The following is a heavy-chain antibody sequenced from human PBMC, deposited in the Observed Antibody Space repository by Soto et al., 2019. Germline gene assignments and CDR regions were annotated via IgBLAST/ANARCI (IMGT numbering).Heavy chain of an antibody. Sequence: PGGSLRLSCAASGFTFSSYGMHWVRQAPGKGLEWVAVIWYDGSNKYYADSVKGRFTISRDNSKNTLYLQMNSLRAEDTAVYYCARERSRTIFGVVIPVYFGYWGQGTLVTVSS. V-gene: IGHV3-33*01. CDR3: ARERSRTIFGVVIPVYFGY. CDR2: IWYDGSNK. D-gene: IGHD3-3*01. J-gene: IGHJ4*02. CDR1: GFTFSSYG.